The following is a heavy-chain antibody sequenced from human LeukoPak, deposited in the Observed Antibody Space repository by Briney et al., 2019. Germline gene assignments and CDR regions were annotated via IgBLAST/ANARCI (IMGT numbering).Heavy chain of an antibody. CDR2: IYYSGST. J-gene: IGHJ4*02. CDR1: GGSISSYY. D-gene: IGHD6-19*01. CDR3: ARHVGYQVSGWYVDY. Sequence: SETLSLTCTVSGGSISSYYWSWIRQPPGKGLEWIGYIYYSGSTNYNPSLKSRVTISVDTSKNQFSLKLSSVTAADTAVYYCARHVGYQVSGWYVDYWGQGTLVTVSS. V-gene: IGHV4-59*08.